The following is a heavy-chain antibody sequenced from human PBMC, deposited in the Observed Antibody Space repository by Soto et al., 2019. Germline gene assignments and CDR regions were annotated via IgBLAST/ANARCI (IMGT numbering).Heavy chain of an antibody. CDR3: ARVDYGQYYYYYGTDA. D-gene: IGHD3-16*01. CDR1: GYTFTNYG. V-gene: IGHV1-18*01. Sequence: ASVXVSFKASGYTFTNYGSSGVRQAAGQGLEWMGWISAYNGNTNYAQKLQGRVTMPTDPSTSTAYMELRTLRSHGTAVYYCARVDYGQYYYYYGTDAWGQGTTVPV. CDR2: ISAYNGNT. J-gene: IGHJ6*02.